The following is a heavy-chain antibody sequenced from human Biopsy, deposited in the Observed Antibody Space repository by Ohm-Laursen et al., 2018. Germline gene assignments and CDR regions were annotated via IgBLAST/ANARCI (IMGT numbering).Heavy chain of an antibody. D-gene: IGHD2-21*02. CDR2: IVVGGGNT. V-gene: IGHV1-58*02. J-gene: IGHJ4*02. CDR1: GFTFNRSA. CDR3: ASRPNCGGDCSSGFDY. Sequence: GASVKVSCKASGFTFNRSAMQWVRQARGQRLEWIGWIVVGGGNTNYAQKFQGRVTITRDMSTSTAYMELSSLRSEDTAVYYCASRPNCGGDCSSGFDYWGQGTLVTVSS.